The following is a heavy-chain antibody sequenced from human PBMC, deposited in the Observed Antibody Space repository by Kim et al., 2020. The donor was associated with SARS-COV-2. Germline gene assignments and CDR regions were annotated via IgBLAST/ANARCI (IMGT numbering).Heavy chain of an antibody. Sequence: ASVKVSCKASGYTFTSYYMHWVRQAPGQGLEWMGIINPSGGSTSYAQKFQGRVTMTRDTSTSTVYMELSSLRSEDTAVYYCAGDKDRGQKAGGMDYWGQGTLVTVSS. J-gene: IGHJ4*02. CDR3: AGDKDRGQKAGGMDY. D-gene: IGHD3-10*01. V-gene: IGHV1-46*01. CDR2: INPSGGST. CDR1: GYTFTSYY.